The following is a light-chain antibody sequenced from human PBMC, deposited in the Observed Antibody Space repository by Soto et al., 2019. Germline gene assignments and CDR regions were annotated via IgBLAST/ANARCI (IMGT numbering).Light chain of an antibody. Sequence: DIKMTQSPSTLSASVGGRVTITCRASQSVGTWVAWYQQKPGKAPNLLIYGASNLESGVPSRFSGSGSGTEFTLTITTLQPDDFATYFCQLYNRNTWSFGPGTKV. CDR3: QLYNRNTWS. V-gene: IGKV1-5*01. CDR1: QSVGTW. CDR2: GAS. J-gene: IGKJ1*01.